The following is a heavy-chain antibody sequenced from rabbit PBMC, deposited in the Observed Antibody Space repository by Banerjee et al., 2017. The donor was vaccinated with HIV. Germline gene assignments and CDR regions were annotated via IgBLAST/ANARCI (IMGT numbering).Heavy chain of an antibody. CDR2: IAGSSSAFT. D-gene: IGHD7-1*01. Sequence: ESLEESGGGLVQPEGSLARTCKAFGFSFSSSDYICWVRQAPVKGLELISCIAGSSSAFTYSATWAKGRFTISKTSSTTVTLQLTSLTVADTATYFCARDTGTSFSSYGMDLWGPGTLVTVS. CDR3: ARDTGTSFSSYGMDL. J-gene: IGHJ6*01. V-gene: IGHV1S45*01. CDR1: GFSFSSSDY.